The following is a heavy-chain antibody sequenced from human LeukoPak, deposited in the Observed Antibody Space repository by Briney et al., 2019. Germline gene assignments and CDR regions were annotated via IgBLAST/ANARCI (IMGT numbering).Heavy chain of an antibody. Sequence: ASVKVSCKASGYTFTSYAMHWVRQAPGQRLEWMGWINAGNGNTKYSQKFQGRVTITRDTSASTAYMELSSLRSEDTAVYYCATLVVAATQVLLWGQGTLVTVSS. CDR3: ATLVVAATQVLL. CDR2: INAGNGNT. J-gene: IGHJ4*02. D-gene: IGHD2-15*01. V-gene: IGHV1-3*01. CDR1: GYTFTSYA.